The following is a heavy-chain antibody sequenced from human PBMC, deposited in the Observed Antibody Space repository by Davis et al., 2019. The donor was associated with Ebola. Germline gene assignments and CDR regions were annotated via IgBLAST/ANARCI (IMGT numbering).Heavy chain of an antibody. J-gene: IGHJ4*02. CDR2: IYYSGST. Sequence: SETLSLTCTVSGGSISRYYWSWIRQPPGKGLEWIGYIYYSGSTNYNPSLKSRVTISVDTSKNQFSLKLSSVTAADTAVYYCARLASDTAIDYWGQGTLVTVSS. D-gene: IGHD5-18*01. CDR3: ARLASDTAIDY. CDR1: GGSISRYY. V-gene: IGHV4-59*08.